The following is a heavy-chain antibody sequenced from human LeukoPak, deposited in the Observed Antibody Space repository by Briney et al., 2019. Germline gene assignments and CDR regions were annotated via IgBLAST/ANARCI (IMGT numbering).Heavy chain of an antibody. Sequence: SETLSLTCTVSGGSISSGSYYWSWIRQPAGKGLEWIGRIYTSGSTNYNPSLKSRVTISVDTSKNQFSLKLSSVTAADTAVYYCARSGIAARRPYYYYMDVWGKGTTVTVSS. CDR3: ARSGIAARRPYYYYMDV. D-gene: IGHD6-6*01. V-gene: IGHV4-61*02. CDR2: IYTSGST. J-gene: IGHJ6*03. CDR1: GGSISSGSYY.